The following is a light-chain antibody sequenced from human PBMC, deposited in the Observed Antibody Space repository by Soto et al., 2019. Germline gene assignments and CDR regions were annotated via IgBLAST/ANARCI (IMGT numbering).Light chain of an antibody. CDR2: GVS. CDR3: QQYSISYT. Sequence: EIEFTQAPVTLSLSPVGRPTLSCSASQSVSRSQLAWYQQEAGAAPRLLLYGVSSRATGIPDRFSGSGSGTDFTLTISRLEHADFAVYYCQQYSISYTFGQGTKVDI. J-gene: IGKJ2*01. CDR1: QSVSRSQ. V-gene: IGKV3-20*01.